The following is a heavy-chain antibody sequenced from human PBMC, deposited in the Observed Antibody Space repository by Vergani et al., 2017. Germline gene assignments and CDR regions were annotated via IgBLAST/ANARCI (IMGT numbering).Heavy chain of an antibody. Sequence: VQLVESGGGLVQPGGSLRLSCAASGFTFSSYGMHWVRQAPGKGLEWVAVIWYDGSNKYYADSVKGRFTISRDNSKNTLYLQMNSLRAEDTAVYYCARDQVRWYPRYYFDYWGQGTLVTVSS. V-gene: IGHV3-33*08. D-gene: IGHD4-23*01. CDR2: IWYDGSNK. CDR1: GFTFSSYG. J-gene: IGHJ4*02. CDR3: ARDQVRWYPRYYFDY.